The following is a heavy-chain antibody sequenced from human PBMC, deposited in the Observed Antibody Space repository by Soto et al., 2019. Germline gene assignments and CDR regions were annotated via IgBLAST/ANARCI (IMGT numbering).Heavy chain of an antibody. V-gene: IGHV1-69*13. CDR3: AKDIGFQQHLFVFDN. CDR1: GGTFSNYA. D-gene: IGHD6-13*01. CDR2: ILPIFTTA. J-gene: IGHJ4*02. Sequence: ASVKVSCKASGGTFSNYAFSWVRQAPGQGLEWMGGILPIFTTATYAPKFQDRVTITADESTSTVYMDLSSLRSEDTALYYCAKDIGFQQHLFVFDNWGQGTLVTVSS.